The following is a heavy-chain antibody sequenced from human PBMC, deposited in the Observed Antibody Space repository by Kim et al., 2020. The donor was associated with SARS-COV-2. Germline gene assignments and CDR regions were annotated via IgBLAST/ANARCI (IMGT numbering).Heavy chain of an antibody. Sequence: DNTYYEGSVQCRSTVSRDSARNMLYLQMNSLRADDTAVYYCVKGAWLDYWGPGTLVTVSS. CDR2: DNT. J-gene: IGHJ4*02. D-gene: IGHD5-12*01. CDR3: VKGAWLDY. V-gene: IGHV3-23*01.